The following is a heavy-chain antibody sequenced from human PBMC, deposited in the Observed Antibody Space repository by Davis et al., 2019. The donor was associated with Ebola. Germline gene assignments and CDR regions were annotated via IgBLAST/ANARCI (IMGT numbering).Heavy chain of an antibody. CDR1: GGSISYYY. Sequence: MPSETLSLTCTVSGGSISYYYWNWIRQAPGKGLEWIGDIYYSGSTNYNPSLKSRVTISVDTSKNQFSLKLSSVTAADTAVYYCARNSKGYCSGGSCYSAWFDPWGQGTLVTVSS. CDR3: ARNSKGYCSGGSCYSAWFDP. V-gene: IGHV4-59*08. J-gene: IGHJ5*02. D-gene: IGHD2-15*01. CDR2: IYYSGST.